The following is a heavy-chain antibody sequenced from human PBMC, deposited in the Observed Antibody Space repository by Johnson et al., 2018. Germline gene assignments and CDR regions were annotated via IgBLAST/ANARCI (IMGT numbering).Heavy chain of an antibody. D-gene: IGHD1/OR15-1a*01. V-gene: IGHV3-9*01. J-gene: IGHJ6*03. CDR1: GFSFDEYA. CDR3: AKGTGADYYYHMDV. CDR2: ISWNSGSL. Sequence: EVQLVESGGGLVQPGRSLRLSCAVSGFSFDEYAMHWVRQAPGKGLEWVATISWNSGSLDYADSVKGRFTISRDNAKNSLYRKMNSLKTEDTALYYCAKGTGADYYYHMDVWGKGTTVTVSS.